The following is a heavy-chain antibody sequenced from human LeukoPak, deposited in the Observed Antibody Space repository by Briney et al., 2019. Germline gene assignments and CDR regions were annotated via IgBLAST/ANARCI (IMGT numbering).Heavy chain of an antibody. Sequence: PSETLSLTCTVSGGSISSSSYYWGWIRQPPGKGLEWIGSIYYSGSTYYNPSLKSRVTISVDTSKNQFSLKLSSVTAADTAVYYCASHEPLYSSSWSGWGQGTLVTVSS. CDR3: ASHEPLYSSSWSG. CDR1: GGSISSSSYY. J-gene: IGHJ4*02. CDR2: IYYSGST. D-gene: IGHD6-13*01. V-gene: IGHV4-39*07.